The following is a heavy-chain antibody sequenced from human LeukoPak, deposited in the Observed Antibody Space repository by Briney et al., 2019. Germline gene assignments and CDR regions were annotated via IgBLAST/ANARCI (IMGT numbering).Heavy chain of an antibody. D-gene: IGHD6-19*01. CDR3: ARGSSGWYLYYYGMDV. CDR2: ISAYNGNT. CDR1: GYTFTSYG. J-gene: IGHJ6*02. V-gene: IGHV1-18*01. Sequence: ASVKVSCKASGYTFTSYGISWVRQAPGQGLEWMGWISAYNGNTNYAQKLQGRVTMTPDTSTSTAYMELRSLRSDDTAVYYCARGSSGWYLYYYGMDVWGQGTTVTVSS.